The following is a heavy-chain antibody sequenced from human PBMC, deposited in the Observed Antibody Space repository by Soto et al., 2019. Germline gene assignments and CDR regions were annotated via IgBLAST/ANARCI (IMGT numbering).Heavy chain of an antibody. CDR2: IWYDGSNK. J-gene: IGHJ6*02. D-gene: IGHD4-17*01. CDR3: ARESDYGGNSGPVPYYYYGMDV. V-gene: IGHV3-33*01. Sequence: QVQLVESGGGVVQPGRSLRLSCAASGFTFSSYGMHWVRQAPGKGLEWVAVIWYDGSNKYYADSVKGRFTISRDNSKNTLYLQMNRLRAEDTAVYYCARESDYGGNSGPVPYYYYGMDVWGQGTKVTVSS. CDR1: GFTFSSYG.